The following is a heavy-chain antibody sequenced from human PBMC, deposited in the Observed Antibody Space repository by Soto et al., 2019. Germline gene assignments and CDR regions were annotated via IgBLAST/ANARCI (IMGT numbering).Heavy chain of an antibody. CDR3: AKEAFVVVTAPDFDY. J-gene: IGHJ4*02. CDR1: GLTFSSYG. CDR2: ISYDGSNK. D-gene: IGHD2-21*02. Sequence: QVQLVESGGGVVQPGRSLRLSCAASGLTFSSYGMHWVRQAPGKGLEWVAVISYDGSNKYYADSVKGRFTISRDNSKNTLYLQMNSLRAEDTAVYYCAKEAFVVVTAPDFDYWGQGTLVTVSS. V-gene: IGHV3-30*18.